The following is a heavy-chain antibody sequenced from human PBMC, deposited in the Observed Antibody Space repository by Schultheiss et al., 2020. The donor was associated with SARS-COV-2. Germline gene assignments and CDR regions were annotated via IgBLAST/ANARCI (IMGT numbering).Heavy chain of an antibody. CDR3: ASSNRLRGYSYGYHYYYGMDV. V-gene: IGHV4-31*03. CDR1: GGSISSGGYY. Sequence: SETLSLTCTVSGGSISSGGYYWSWIRQHPGKGLEWIGYIYYSGSTYYNPSLKSRVTISVDKSKNQFSLKLSSVTAADTAVYYCASSNRLRGYSYGYHYYYGMDVWGQGTTVTVSS. CDR2: IYYSGST. D-gene: IGHD5-18*01. J-gene: IGHJ6*02.